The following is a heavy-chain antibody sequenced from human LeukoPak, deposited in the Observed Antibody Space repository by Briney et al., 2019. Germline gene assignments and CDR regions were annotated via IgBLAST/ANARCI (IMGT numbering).Heavy chain of an antibody. V-gene: IGHV3-74*01. D-gene: IGHD1-26*01. CDR1: GFTFSSYW. J-gene: IGHJ4*02. CDR2: INTDGSST. CDR3: GRARVGATVVSPAVGF. Sequence: GGSLRLSCVASGFTFSSYWMHWVRQAPGQGLVFVSRINTDGSSTTYADSVKGRFTISRDNAKNTLFLQMNSLRAEDTAVYYCGRARVGATVVSPAVGFWGQGTLVTVSS.